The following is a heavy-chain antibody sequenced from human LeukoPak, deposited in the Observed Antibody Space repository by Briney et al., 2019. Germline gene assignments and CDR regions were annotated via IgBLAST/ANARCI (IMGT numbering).Heavy chain of an antibody. V-gene: IGHV4-4*07. D-gene: IGHD3-10*01. CDR2: IYTSGST. J-gene: IGHJ3*02. CDR3: ARDLLLWFGELGAFDI. CDR1: GGSISSYY. Sequence: SETLSLTCTVSGGSISSYYWSWIRQPAGKGLERIGRIYTSGSTNYNPSLKSRVTMSVDTSKNQFSLKLSSVTAADTAVYYCARDLLLWFGELGAFDIWGQGTMVTVSS.